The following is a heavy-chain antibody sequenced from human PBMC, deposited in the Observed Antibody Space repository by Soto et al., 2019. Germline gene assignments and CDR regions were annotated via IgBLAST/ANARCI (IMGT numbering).Heavy chain of an antibody. CDR3: ATHIVVVPAAPLIDV. J-gene: IGHJ6*04. V-gene: IGHV4-39*01. CDR1: GGSISSSSYY. Sequence: SETLSLTCTVSGGSISSSSYYWGWIRQPPGKGLEWIGSIYYSGSTYYNPSLKSRVTISVDTSKNQFSLKLSSVTAADPAVYYCATHIVVVPAAPLIDVWGKGTTVTVSS. CDR2: IYYSGST. D-gene: IGHD2-2*01.